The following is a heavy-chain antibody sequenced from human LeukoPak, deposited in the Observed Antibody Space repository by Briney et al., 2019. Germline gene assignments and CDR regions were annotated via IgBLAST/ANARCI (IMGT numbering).Heavy chain of an antibody. J-gene: IGHJ4*02. Sequence: PSETVSLTCTVSGGSISSSSYYWGWIRQPPGKGLDWIGIIYYSGSTFYNGSLQSRVSISVDTSKSQLSLTLSSVTAADTAVYYCARRPYISAVFDYWGQGTLVTVSS. CDR1: GGSISSSSYY. CDR3: ARRPYISAVFDY. CDR2: IYYSGST. V-gene: IGHV4-39*01. D-gene: IGHD6-19*01.